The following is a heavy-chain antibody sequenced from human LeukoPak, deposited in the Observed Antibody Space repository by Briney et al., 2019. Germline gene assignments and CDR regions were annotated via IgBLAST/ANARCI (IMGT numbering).Heavy chain of an antibody. V-gene: IGHV3-30-3*01. CDR2: ISYDGSNK. CDR3: ARPRSMAARPPFLFD. CDR1: GFTFSSYA. J-gene: IGHJ4*02. Sequence: GRSLRLSCAASGFTFSSYAMHWVRQAPGKGLEWVAVISYDGSNKYYADSVKGRFTISRDNSKNTLYLQMNSLRAEDTAVYYCARPRSMAARPPFLFDWGQGTLVTVSS. D-gene: IGHD6-6*01.